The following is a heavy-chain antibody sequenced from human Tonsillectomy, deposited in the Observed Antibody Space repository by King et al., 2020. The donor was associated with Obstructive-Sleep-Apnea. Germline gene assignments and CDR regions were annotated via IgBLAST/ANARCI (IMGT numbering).Heavy chain of an antibody. V-gene: IGHV5-51*01. D-gene: IGHD1-7*01. CDR2: IFPADSDT. CDR3: ASQGDLLELRDDALDI. CDR1: GYNFAINW. J-gene: IGHJ3*02. Sequence: GQLVQSGAEVKKPGESLKISCKASGYNFAINWIGWVRQMPGKGLQWMGIIFPADSDTRYSPSFQGRVTLSADKSISTAYLQWSSLMASDTAMYYCASQGDLLELRDDALDIWGQGTMVTVSS.